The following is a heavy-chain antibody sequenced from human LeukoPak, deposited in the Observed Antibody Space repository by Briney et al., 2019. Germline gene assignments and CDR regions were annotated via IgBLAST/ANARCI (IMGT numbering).Heavy chain of an antibody. D-gene: IGHD2-2*01. J-gene: IGHJ6*03. CDR2: INPSSGRT. CDR3: ARGSSIHVLLYHYYYMDV. CDR1: GYTFTGYY. Sequence: ASVKVSCKASGYTFTGYYMHWMRQAPGQGLEWMGWINPSSGRTNYAQNFQDRVAMTRDTSISTAYMELSSLRSDDTAVYYCARGSSIHVLLYHYYYMDVWGKGTTVAVSS. V-gene: IGHV1-2*02.